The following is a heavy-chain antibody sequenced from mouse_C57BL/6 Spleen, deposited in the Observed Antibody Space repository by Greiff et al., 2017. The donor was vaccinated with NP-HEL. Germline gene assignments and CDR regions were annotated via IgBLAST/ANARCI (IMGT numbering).Heavy chain of an antibody. Sequence: VQLQQSGAELVRPGASVKLSCTASGFNIRDDYMHWVKQRPEQGLEWIGWIDPENGDTEYASKFQGQATITADTPSNTSYLQLSSLTSEDTAVYYCTTSYYSNYLDDWGQGTTLTVSS. J-gene: IGHJ2*01. D-gene: IGHD2-5*01. CDR3: TTSYYSNYLDD. CDR2: IDPENGDT. CDR1: GFNIRDDY. V-gene: IGHV14-4*01.